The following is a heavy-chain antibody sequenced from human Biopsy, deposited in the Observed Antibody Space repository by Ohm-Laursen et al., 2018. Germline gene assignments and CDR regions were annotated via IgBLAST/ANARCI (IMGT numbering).Heavy chain of an antibody. CDR3: TRDIMNTIAGLVARSDVFDV. D-gene: IGHD3-16*02. V-gene: IGHV1-2*02. Sequence: ASVKVSCKTSGYTVNDYFLHWLRQAPGQGPEWMGWISPNSGGTNYAQKFQGRVSMTTDTSAAAVYMELSSLTSDDTAVYYCTRDIMNTIAGLVARSDVFDVWGQGTMVTVSS. CDR2: ISPNSGGT. J-gene: IGHJ3*01. CDR1: GYTVNDYF.